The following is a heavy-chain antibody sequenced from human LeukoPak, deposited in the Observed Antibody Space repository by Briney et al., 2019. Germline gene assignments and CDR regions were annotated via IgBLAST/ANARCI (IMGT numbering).Heavy chain of an antibody. V-gene: IGHV4-39*01. CDR3: ARLVIAAAGKDY. CDR2: IYYSGST. Sequence: SGTLSLTCTVSGGSISSSSYYWGWIRQPPGKGLEWIGSIYYSGSTYYNPSLKSRVTISVDTSKNQFSLKLSSVTAADTAVYYCARLVIAAAGKDYWGQGTLVTVSS. J-gene: IGHJ4*02. CDR1: GGSISSSSYY. D-gene: IGHD6-13*01.